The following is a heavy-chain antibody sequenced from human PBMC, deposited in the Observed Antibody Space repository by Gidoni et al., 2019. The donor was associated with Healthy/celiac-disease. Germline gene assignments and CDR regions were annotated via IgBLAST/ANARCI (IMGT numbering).Heavy chain of an antibody. J-gene: IGHJ4*02. Sequence: QVQLVQSGAEVKKPGASVKVSCKASGYTFTGYYMHWVRQAPGQGLEWMGWINPNSGGTNYAQKFQGRVTMTRDTSISTAYMELSRLRSDDTAVYYCARVPPHLLEWLLSRTEDSVSSRGYWGQGTLVTVSS. CDR2: INPNSGGT. V-gene: IGHV1-2*02. D-gene: IGHD3-3*01. CDR1: GYTFTGYY. CDR3: ARVPPHLLEWLLSRTEDSVSSRGY.